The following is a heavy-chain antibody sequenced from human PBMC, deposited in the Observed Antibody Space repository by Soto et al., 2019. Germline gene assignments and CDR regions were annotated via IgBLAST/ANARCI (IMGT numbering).Heavy chain of an antibody. CDR1: GFFLNNSD. V-gene: IGHV3-13*05. J-gene: IGHJ6*01. D-gene: IGHD5-12*01. Sequence: PGASLTLSCVGCGFFLNNSDMHWVRQVRGQGLEWVSAIGAAVAPCCSVSVKGRFIVSRDTAKMSLYLQKNNLRSAETAVYFCPIANTDQWPRRGNYYYALDVRCRETTVTVSS. CDR3: PIANTDQWPRRGNYYYALDV. CDR2: IGAAVAP.